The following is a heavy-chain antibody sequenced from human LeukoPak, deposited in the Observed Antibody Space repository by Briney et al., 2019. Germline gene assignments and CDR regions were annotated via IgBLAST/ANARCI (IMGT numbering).Heavy chain of an antibody. J-gene: IGHJ4*02. CDR3: AKDSVWDSSGYSSV. CDR2: ISGSGGST. CDR1: GFTFSSYA. V-gene: IGHV3-23*01. D-gene: IGHD3-22*01. Sequence: PGGSLRLSCAASGFTFSSYAMSWVRQAPGKGLEWVSAISGSGGSTYYADSVKGRFTISRDNSKNTLYLQMNSLRAEDTAVYYCAKDSVWDSSGYSSVGGQGTLVTVSS.